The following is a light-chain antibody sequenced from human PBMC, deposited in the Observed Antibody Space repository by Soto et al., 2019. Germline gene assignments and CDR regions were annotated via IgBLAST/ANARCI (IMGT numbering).Light chain of an antibody. CDR3: QTWDSGIRV. V-gene: IGLV4-69*01. CDR1: SGHSNYA. CDR2: VNTDGTH. Sequence: QSVLTQSPSASASLGASVKLTCTLNSGHSNYAIAWHQQQPEKGPRYLMKVNTDGTHIKGDGIPDRFSGSSSGAERYLTISSLQSEDEADYYCQTWDSGIRVFGGGTQLTVL. J-gene: IGLJ2*01.